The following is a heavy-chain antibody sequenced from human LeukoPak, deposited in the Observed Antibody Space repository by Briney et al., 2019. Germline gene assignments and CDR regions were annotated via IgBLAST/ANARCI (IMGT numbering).Heavy chain of an antibody. CDR2: IYYSGST. Sequence: PSETLSLTCTVSGGSISSYYWSWIRQPPGKGLEWIGYIYYSGSTNYNPSLKSRVTISVDTSKNQFSLKLSSVTAADTAVYYCARQAPYSSSWYSKSAEYFQHWGQGTLVTVSS. V-gene: IGHV4-59*08. J-gene: IGHJ1*01. CDR1: GGSISSYY. D-gene: IGHD6-13*01. CDR3: ARQAPYSSSWYSKSAEYFQH.